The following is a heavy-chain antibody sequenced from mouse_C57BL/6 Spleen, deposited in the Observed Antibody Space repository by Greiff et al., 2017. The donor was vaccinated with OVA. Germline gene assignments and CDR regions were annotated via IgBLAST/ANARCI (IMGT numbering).Heavy chain of an antibody. J-gene: IGHJ4*01. D-gene: IGHD1-1*01. CDR2: ISSGSSTI. Sequence: VQLQQSGGGLVKPGGSLKLSCAASGFTFSDYGMHWVRQAPEKGLEWVAYISSGSSTIYYADTVKGRFTISRDNAKNTLFLQMTSLRSEDTAMYYCANVSSYAMDYWGQGTSVTVSS. CDR1: GFTFSDYG. V-gene: IGHV5-17*01. CDR3: ANVSSYAMDY.